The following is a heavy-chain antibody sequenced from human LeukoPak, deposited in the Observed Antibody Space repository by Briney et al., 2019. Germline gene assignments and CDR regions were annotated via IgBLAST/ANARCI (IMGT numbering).Heavy chain of an antibody. CDR3: ARGYCSDGSCYHFDY. V-gene: IGHV4-59*12. CDR1: VGSITSYN. CDR2: IHSSGST. Sequence: SETLSLTCTVSVGSITSYNWSWIRQPPGKGLEWIGYIHSSGSTKYYPSLKTRVTFSVDTSKNQFSLRLNSVTAADTAVYYCARGYCSDGSCYHFDYWGQGTLVTVSS. D-gene: IGHD2-15*01. J-gene: IGHJ4*02.